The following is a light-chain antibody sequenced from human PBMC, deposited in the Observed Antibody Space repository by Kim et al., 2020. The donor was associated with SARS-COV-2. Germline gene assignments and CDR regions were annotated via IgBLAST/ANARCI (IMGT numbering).Light chain of an antibody. Sequence: EIVLTQSPDTLSLSPGERATLSCRASQTVSSSYLAWYQRKPGQAPRLLIYDASKRATDIPDRFRGSGSGTDFTLTISRLDPEDFAVYYCHQYGTSPQTFGQGTKLEI. J-gene: IGKJ2*01. CDR1: QTVSSSY. V-gene: IGKV3-20*01. CDR2: DAS. CDR3: HQYGTSPQT.